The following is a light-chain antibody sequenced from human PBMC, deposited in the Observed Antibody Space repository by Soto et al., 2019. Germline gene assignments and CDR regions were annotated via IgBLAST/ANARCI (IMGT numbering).Light chain of an antibody. CDR1: SSDVGAYNY. CDR3: TSYAGTYSSFYV. J-gene: IGLJ1*01. CDR2: EVS. V-gene: IGLV2-8*01. Sequence: QSALTQPPSASGSPGQSVTISCTGTSSDVGAYNYVSWYQQLPGKAPKLIIYEVSKRPSGVPDRFSGSKSGNTASLTVSGLQAEDEADYYCTSYAGTYSSFYVFGTGTKLTVL.